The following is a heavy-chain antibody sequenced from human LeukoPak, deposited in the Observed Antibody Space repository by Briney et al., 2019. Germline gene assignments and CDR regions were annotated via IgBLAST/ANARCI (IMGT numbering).Heavy chain of an antibody. CDR3: SRGGRLGSGSDYFDY. CDR1: RLTFSNYN. V-gene: IGHV3-13*04. CDR2: IGTAGDT. J-gene: IGHJ4*02. Sequence: GGSVRLSCTAWRLTFSNYNVLWVRQSTGKGVEWVSAIGTAGDTYYQGSVKGRFTISRDNSKSTLYVQMNSLRAEDTAVYYCSRGGRLGSGSDYFDYWGQGTLVTVSS. D-gene: IGHD3-10*01.